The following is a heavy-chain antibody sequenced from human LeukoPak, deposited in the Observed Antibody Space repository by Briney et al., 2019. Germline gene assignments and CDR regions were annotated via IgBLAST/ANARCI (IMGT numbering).Heavy chain of an antibody. CDR1: GYTFTSYY. Sequence: GSVKVSCKASGYTFTSYYMHWVRQAPGQGLEWMGIINPSGGSTSYAQKFQGRVTMTRDMSTSTVYMELSSLRSEDTAVYYCARKYYDSSGYYPDAFDIWGKGTTVTISS. D-gene: IGHD3-22*01. V-gene: IGHV1-46*01. CDR2: INPSGGST. CDR3: ARKYYDSSGYYPDAFDI. J-gene: IGHJ3*02.